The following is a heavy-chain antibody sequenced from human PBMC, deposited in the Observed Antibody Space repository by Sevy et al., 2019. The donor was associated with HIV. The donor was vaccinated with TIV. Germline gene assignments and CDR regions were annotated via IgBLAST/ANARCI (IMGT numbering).Heavy chain of an antibody. D-gene: IGHD3-22*01. V-gene: IGHV3-23*01. CDR3: AKVLNPALESMMEVTVRSLKGFDV. CDR2: ISGFGNT. J-gene: IGHJ3*01. Sequence: GGSLRLSCAASGFTFNTHVMNWVRQAPGKGLEWVSSISGFGNTYYADSVRGRFTISRDNAKNTLYLQMNSLRADDMAVYYCAKVLNPALESMMEVTVRSLKGFDVWGQGTMVTVSS. CDR1: GFTFNTHV.